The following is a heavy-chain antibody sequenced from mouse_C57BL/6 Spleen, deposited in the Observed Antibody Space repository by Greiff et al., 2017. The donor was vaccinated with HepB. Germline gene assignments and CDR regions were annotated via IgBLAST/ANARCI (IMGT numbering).Heavy chain of an antibody. CDR3: ARSNGYYQYYYAMDY. Sequence: EVKLMESGPELVKPGASVKISCKASGYSFTDYNMNWVKQSNGKSLEWIGVINPNYGTTSYNQKFKGKATLTVDQSSSTAYMQLNSLTSEDSAVYYCARSNGYYQYYYAMDYWGQGTSVTVSS. V-gene: IGHV1-39*01. CDR1: GYSFTDYN. D-gene: IGHD2-3*01. J-gene: IGHJ4*01. CDR2: INPNYGTT.